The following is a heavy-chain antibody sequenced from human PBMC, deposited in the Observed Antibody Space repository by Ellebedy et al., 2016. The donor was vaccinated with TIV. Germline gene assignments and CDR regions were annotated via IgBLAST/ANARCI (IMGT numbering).Heavy chain of an antibody. CDR3: AREGRGNSDGMDV. V-gene: IGHV4-59*01. D-gene: IGHD4-23*01. Sequence: MPGGSLRLSCTVSGGSISNYYWSWIRQPPGKGLEWIGYIYYSGRTKYNPSLESRVTIAVDTSKKQLSLKLSSVTAADTAVYYCAREGRGNSDGMDVWGKGTTVTVSS. CDR1: GGSISNYY. CDR2: IYYSGRT. J-gene: IGHJ6*04.